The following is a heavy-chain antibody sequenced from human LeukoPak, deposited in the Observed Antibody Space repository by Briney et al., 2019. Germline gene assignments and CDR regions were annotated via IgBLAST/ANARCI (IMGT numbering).Heavy chain of an antibody. CDR1: GFTFSRYA. D-gene: IGHD3-10*01. CDR3: VKDSSSGSYFDY. CDR2: ISSNGGST. V-gene: IGHV3-64D*06. Sequence: GGSLRLSCSASGFTFSRYAMHWVRQAPGKGLEYVSAISSNGGSTYYADSAKGRFTISRDNSRNTLHLQMSSLRAEDTAVYYCVKDSSSGSYFDYWGQGTLVTVSS. J-gene: IGHJ4*02.